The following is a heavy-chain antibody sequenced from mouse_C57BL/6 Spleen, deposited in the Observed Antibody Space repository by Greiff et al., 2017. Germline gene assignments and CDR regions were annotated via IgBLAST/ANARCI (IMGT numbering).Heavy chain of an antibody. J-gene: IGHJ2*01. V-gene: IGHV1-81*01. CDR1: GYTFTSYG. CDR2: IYPRSGNT. CDR3: ASPSYGSSYGT. D-gene: IGHD1-1*01. Sequence: VKLVESGAELARPGASVKLSCKASGYTFTSYGISWVKQRTGQGLEWIGEIYPRSGNTYYNEKFKGKATLTADKSSSTAYMELRSLTSEDSAVYFCASPSYGSSYGTWGQGTTLTVSS.